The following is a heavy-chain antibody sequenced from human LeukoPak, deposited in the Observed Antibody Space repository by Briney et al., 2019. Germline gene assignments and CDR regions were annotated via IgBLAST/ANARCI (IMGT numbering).Heavy chain of an antibody. D-gene: IGHD5-18*01. Sequence: PGGSLRLSCAASGFTFGSYGMHWVRQAPGKGLEWVTFIRSDGSNKYYADSVKGRFTISRDNSKNTLYLQMNSLRAEDTAVYYCAKEGGYSYGYYYYYMDVWGKGTTVTISS. V-gene: IGHV3-30*02. CDR2: IRSDGSNK. CDR1: GFTFGSYG. CDR3: AKEGGYSYGYYYYYMDV. J-gene: IGHJ6*03.